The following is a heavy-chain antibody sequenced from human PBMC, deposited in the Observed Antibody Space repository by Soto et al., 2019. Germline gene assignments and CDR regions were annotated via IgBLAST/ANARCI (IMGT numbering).Heavy chain of an antibody. J-gene: IGHJ4*02. Sequence: PGGSLRLSCVASGFTFSSYAMSWVRQAPGKGLEWVSGISGNGGNTFYADSVKGRSTISRDNSKNTLYLQMLRLRADDTAIYYCGKESYFDSTGHYYFDNSGQGTQFTVSS. CDR2: ISGNGGNT. CDR3: GKESYFDSTGHYYFDN. CDR1: GFTFSSYA. V-gene: IGHV3-23*01. D-gene: IGHD3-22*01.